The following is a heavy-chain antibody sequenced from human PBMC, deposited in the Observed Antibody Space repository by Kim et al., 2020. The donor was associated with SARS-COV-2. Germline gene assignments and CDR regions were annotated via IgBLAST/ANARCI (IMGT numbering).Heavy chain of an antibody. V-gene: IGHV4-34*01. Sequence: SETLSLTCAVYGGSFSGYYWSWIRQPPGKGLEWIGEINHSGSTNYNPSLKSRVTISVDTSKNQFSLKLSSVTAADTAVYYCARGGESPIDYWGQGTLVTVSS. CDR2: INHSGST. CDR1: GGSFSGYY. CDR3: ARGGESPIDY. D-gene: IGHD3-10*01. J-gene: IGHJ4*02.